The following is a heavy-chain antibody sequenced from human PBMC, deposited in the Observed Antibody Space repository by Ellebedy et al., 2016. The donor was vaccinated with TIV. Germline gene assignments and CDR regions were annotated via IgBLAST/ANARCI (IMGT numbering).Heavy chain of an antibody. D-gene: IGHD3-22*01. Sequence: GESLKISCAASGFTFSYYAMHWVRQAPGKGLEWVALLSYDGSNIYYADSVKGRFTISRDNSKNTLYLQMNSLRAEDTAIYYCAKGFYDSSVPFDYWGQGTLVTVSS. V-gene: IGHV3-30-3*01. CDR1: GFTFSYYA. CDR2: LSYDGSNI. J-gene: IGHJ4*02. CDR3: AKGFYDSSVPFDY.